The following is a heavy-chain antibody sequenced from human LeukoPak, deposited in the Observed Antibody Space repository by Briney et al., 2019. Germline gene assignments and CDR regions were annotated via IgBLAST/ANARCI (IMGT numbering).Heavy chain of an antibody. CDR3: ARDVGARYYDSSAYYATGGY. CDR1: GFTFSDYY. CDR2: ISGSGNTI. D-gene: IGHD3-22*01. J-gene: IGHJ4*02. Sequence: PGGSLRLSCAASGFTFSDYYMSWIRQAPGKGLECVSHISGSGNTIYYAASVKGRFTISRDNTKNSLYLQMNSLRAGDTAVYYCARDVGARYYDSSAYYATGGYWGPGTPVTVSS. V-gene: IGHV3-11*01.